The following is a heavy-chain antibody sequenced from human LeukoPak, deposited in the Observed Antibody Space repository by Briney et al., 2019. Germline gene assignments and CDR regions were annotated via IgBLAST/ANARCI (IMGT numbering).Heavy chain of an antibody. CDR1: GFTFSNYA. J-gene: IGHJ5*02. D-gene: IGHD3-10*01. Sequence: GGSLRLSCAASGFTFSNYAMTWVRQAPGEGLEWVSTISGSAGSTYYADSVKGRFTISRDNSKNTLYLQMNSLRAEDTAVYYCARPYGSGTFDPWGQGTLVTVSS. CDR3: ARPYGSGTFDP. CDR2: ISGSAGST. V-gene: IGHV3-23*01.